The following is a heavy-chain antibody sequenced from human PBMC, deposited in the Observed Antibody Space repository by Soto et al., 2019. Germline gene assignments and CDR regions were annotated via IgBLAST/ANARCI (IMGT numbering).Heavy chain of an antibody. V-gene: IGHV5-10-1*01. CDR2: IDPSDSYT. CDR3: ARDGTTGHHYGMDV. J-gene: IGHJ6*02. Sequence: VESLKISCSGSGYSFTSYWISWVRQMPGKGLEWMGRIDPSDSYTNYSPSFQGHVTISADKSISTAYLQWSSLKASDTAMYYCARDGTTGHHYGMDVWGQGTTVTVSS. D-gene: IGHD1-1*01. CDR1: GYSFTSYW.